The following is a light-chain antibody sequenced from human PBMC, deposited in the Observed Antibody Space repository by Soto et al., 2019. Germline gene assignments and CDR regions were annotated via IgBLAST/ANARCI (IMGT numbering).Light chain of an antibody. V-gene: IGKV1-6*01. J-gene: IGKJ1*01. Sequence: AIQMTQSPSSLSASVGDRVTITCRASQGIGTELGWYQQRPGKAPRLLIYGTSTLKYGVPSRFSGSGSETDFTLIISSLQPEDFATYYCLQDSSYPRTFGQGTKVEIK. CDR2: GTS. CDR1: QGIGTE. CDR3: LQDSSYPRT.